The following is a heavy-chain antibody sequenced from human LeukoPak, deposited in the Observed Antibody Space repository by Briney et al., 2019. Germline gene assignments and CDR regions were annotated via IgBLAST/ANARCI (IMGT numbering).Heavy chain of an antibody. CDR1: GGSISSGGYY. D-gene: IGHD5-18*01. CDR2: INHSGST. Sequence: SETLSLTCTVSGGSISSGGYYWSWIRQPPGKGLEWIGEINHSGSTNYNPSLKSRVTISVDTSKNQFSLKLSSVTAADTAVYYCARVGYSYGQSSYGGYYSGDYWGQGTLVTVSS. CDR3: ARVGYSYGQSSYGGYYSGDY. V-gene: IGHV4-39*07. J-gene: IGHJ4*02.